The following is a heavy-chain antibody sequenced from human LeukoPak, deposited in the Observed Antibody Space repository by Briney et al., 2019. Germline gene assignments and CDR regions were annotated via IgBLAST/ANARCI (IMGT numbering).Heavy chain of an antibody. D-gene: IGHD3-3*01. J-gene: IGHJ6*03. Sequence: NPSETLSLTCTVSGGSISSGSYYWSWIRQPAGKGLEWIGRIYTSGSTNYNPSLKSRVTISVDTSKNQFSLKLSSVTAADTAVYYCARLTVDGPHYDFWSGFSYYYYYYMDVWGKGTTVTVSS. CDR1: GGSISSGSYY. CDR3: ARLTVDGPHYDFWSGFSYYYYYYMDV. CDR2: IYTSGST. V-gene: IGHV4-61*02.